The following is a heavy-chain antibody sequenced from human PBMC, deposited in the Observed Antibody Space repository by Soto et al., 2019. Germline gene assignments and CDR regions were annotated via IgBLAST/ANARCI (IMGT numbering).Heavy chain of an antibody. V-gene: IGHV3-23*01. D-gene: IGHD2-15*01. J-gene: IGHJ4*02. Sequence: GGSLRLSCAASGFTFSSYAMSWVRQAPGKGLECVSVISGSGDTTYYADSVKGRFTISRDNSKNTVYLQMNSLRADDTAVYYCAKGQGGSCYSPGDHWGPGT. CDR3: AKGQGGSCYSPGDH. CDR2: ISGSGDTT. CDR1: GFTFSSYA.